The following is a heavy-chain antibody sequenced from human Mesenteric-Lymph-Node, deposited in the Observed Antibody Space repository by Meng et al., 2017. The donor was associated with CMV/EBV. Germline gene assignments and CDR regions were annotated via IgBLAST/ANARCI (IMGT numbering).Heavy chain of an antibody. CDR3: ARRVAARSDLDY. D-gene: IGHD6-6*01. CDR1: GFTFSSYS. Sequence: GESLKISCAASGFTFSSYSMNWVRQAPGKGLEWVSSISSSSSYIYYADSMKGRFTISRDNAKNSLYLQMNSLRAEDTAVYYCARRVAARSDLDYWGQGTLVTVSS. J-gene: IGHJ4*02. V-gene: IGHV3-21*01. CDR2: ISSSSSYI.